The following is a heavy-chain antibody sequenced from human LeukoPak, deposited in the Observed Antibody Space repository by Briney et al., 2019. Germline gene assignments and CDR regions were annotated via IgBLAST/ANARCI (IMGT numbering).Heavy chain of an antibody. CDR1: GGSISSYY. D-gene: IGHD2-2*01. V-gene: IGHV4-59*12. Sequence: SETLSLTCTVSGGSISSYYWSWIRQPPGKGLEWIGYIYYSGSTNYNPSLKSRVTMSLDTSNNQFSLKLSSVTAADTAVYYCARAYKGTTSLNYYYYMDVWGKGTTVTVSS. CDR3: ARAYKGTTSLNYYYYMDV. J-gene: IGHJ6*03. CDR2: IYYSGST.